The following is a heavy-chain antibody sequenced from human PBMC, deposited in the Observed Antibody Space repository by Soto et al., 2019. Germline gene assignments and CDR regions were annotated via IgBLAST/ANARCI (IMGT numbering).Heavy chain of an antibody. Sequence: QVHLVQSGAEVKKPGASVNVSCKTSGYTFTRNGISWVRQAPGQGLEWMGWISPNSGNTRYAQKLQDRDIMTTDTSPRTAYMELRSLRSDDTAVYYCVKDRDSNSWPTRDVWGPGTTVTVSS. D-gene: IGHD3-22*01. CDR3: VKDRDSNSWPTRDV. CDR2: ISPNSGNT. V-gene: IGHV1-18*01. CDR1: GYTFTRNG. J-gene: IGHJ6*02.